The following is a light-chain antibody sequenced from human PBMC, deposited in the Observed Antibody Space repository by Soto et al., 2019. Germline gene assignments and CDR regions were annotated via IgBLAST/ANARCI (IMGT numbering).Light chain of an antibody. CDR2: GAS. Sequence: EIVVTQSPATLSVSPGERTSLSCRASQSVGSNLAWYQQKPGQAPRLLIYGASTRATGIPARFSGSGSGTEFTLTISSLQSEDFAVYSCQQYDSWPPTFGQGTKVEIK. V-gene: IGKV3-15*01. J-gene: IGKJ1*01. CDR3: QQYDSWPPT. CDR1: QSVGSN.